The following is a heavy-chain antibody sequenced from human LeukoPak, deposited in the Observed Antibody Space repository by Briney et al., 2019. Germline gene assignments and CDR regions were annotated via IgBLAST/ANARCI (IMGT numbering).Heavy chain of an antibody. CDR1: GFTFSSYA. J-gene: IGHJ5*02. D-gene: IGHD2-15*01. CDR2: ISGSGGST. CDR3: AEDLHYCSGGSCYSGWFDP. Sequence: PGGSLRLSCAASGFTFSSYAMSWVRQAPGKGLEWVSAISGSGGSTYYADSVKGRFTISRDNSKNTLYLQMNSLRAEDTAVYYCAEDLHYCSGGSCYSGWFDPWGQGTLVTVSS. V-gene: IGHV3-23*01.